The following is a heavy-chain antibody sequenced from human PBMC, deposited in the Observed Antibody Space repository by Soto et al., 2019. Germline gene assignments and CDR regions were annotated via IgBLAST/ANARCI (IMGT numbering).Heavy chain of an antibody. Sequence: EVQLVESGGGLVKPGGSLRLSCAASGFTFNIYSMNWVRQAPGKGLEWVSSISSSSSYIYYADSVKGRFTISRDNAKXXXXXXXXXXXXXXXXXXXXXXXXXXXLKAFDIWGQGTMVTVSS. CDR2: ISSSSSYI. CDR1: GFTFNIYS. J-gene: IGHJ3*02. V-gene: IGHV3-21*01. CDR3: XXXXXXXLKAFDI.